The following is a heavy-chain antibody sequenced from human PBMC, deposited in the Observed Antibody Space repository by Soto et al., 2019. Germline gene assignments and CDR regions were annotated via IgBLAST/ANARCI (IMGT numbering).Heavy chain of an antibody. D-gene: IGHD6-19*01. J-gene: IGHJ5*02. Sequence: SQTLSLTCAISWDDISSNTAAWNWIRQSPSRGLEWLGRTYYRSKWYNDYAVSVKSRITINPDTSKNQFSLQLNSVTPEDMAVYYCARDQGPDSSGWYGQFDPWGQGTLVTVSS. V-gene: IGHV6-1*01. CDR3: ARDQGPDSSGWYGQFDP. CDR1: WDDISSNTAA. CDR2: TYYRSKWYN.